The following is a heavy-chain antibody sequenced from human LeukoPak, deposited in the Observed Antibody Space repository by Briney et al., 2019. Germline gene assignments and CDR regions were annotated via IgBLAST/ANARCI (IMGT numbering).Heavy chain of an antibody. Sequence: GGSVRLSCAASGFTFSNYAMSSVRHAPGRWLEWVSVISGSGDTTYYADSVSGRFTISRDNSKNTLYMQINSLRDEDTDVYYCEKVRSSVPAAEYNSWGKGTIVTV. J-gene: IGHJ4*02. V-gene: IGHV3-23*01. CDR1: GFTFSNYA. CDR2: ISGSGDTT. CDR3: EKVRSSVPAAEYNS. D-gene: IGHD2-2*01.